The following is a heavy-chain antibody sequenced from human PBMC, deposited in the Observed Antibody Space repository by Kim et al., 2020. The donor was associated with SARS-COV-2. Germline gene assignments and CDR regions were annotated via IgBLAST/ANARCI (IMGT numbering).Heavy chain of an antibody. Sequence: SETMSLTCTVSGGSISSYYWSWIRQPPGKGLEWIGYIYYSGSTNYNPSLKSRVTISVDTSKNQFSLKLSSVTAADTAVYYCAREDTYYYRVWGQGTLVTVSS. J-gene: IGHJ4*02. CDR2: IYYSGST. CDR1: GGSISSYY. CDR3: AREDTYYYRV. V-gene: IGHV4-59*01. D-gene: IGHD3-10*01.